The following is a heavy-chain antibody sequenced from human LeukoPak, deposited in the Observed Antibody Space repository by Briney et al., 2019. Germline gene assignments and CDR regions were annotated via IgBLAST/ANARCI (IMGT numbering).Heavy chain of an antibody. D-gene: IGHD3-22*01. Sequence: ASVKVSCKASGYTFTCYYMHWVRQAPGQGLEWMGRINPNSGGTNYAQKFQGRVTLTRDTSISTAYMELSRLRSDDTAVYYCARVSYYDSSGYFHFDYWGQGTLVTVSS. CDR3: ARVSYYDSSGYFHFDY. V-gene: IGHV1-2*06. CDR2: INPNSGGT. J-gene: IGHJ4*02. CDR1: GYTFTCYY.